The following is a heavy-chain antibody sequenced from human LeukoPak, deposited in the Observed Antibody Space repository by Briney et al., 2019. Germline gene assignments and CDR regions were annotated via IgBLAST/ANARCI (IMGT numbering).Heavy chain of an antibody. CDR1: GFTFSSYA. CDR2: ISGSGGST. CDR3: ARRSGIAVAGAFDY. D-gene: IGHD6-19*01. Sequence: GGSLRLSCAASGFTFSSYAMSWVRQAPGKGLEWVSAISGSGGSTYYADSVKGRFTISRDNSKNTLYLQMNSLRAEDAAVYYCARRSGIAVAGAFDYWGQGTLVTVSS. J-gene: IGHJ4*02. V-gene: IGHV3-23*01.